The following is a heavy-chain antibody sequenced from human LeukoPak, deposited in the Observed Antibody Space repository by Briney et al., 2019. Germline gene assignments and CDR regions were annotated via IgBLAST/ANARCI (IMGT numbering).Heavy chain of an antibody. D-gene: IGHD2-8*01. Sequence: GGSLRLSCAASRFTFSSYEMNWVRQAPWKGLEWVSYISGSGIKHYADSVKGRFTISRDNAKNSLYLQMNSLRVEDTAVYYCAREDTGVAFDIWGQGTTVTV. V-gene: IGHV3-48*03. CDR2: ISGSGIK. CDR1: RFTFSSYE. J-gene: IGHJ3*02. CDR3: AREDTGVAFDI.